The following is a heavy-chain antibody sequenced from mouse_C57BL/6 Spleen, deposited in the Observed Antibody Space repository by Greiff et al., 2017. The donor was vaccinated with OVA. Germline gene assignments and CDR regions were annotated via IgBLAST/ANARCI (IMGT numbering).Heavy chain of an antibody. J-gene: IGHJ3*01. V-gene: IGHV2-2*01. CDR3: ARNKDYYGSSPFAY. D-gene: IGHD1-1*01. Sequence: VKLVESGPGLVQPSQSLSITCTVSGFSLTSYGVHWVRQSPGKGLEWLGVIWSGGSTDYNAAFISRLSISKDNSKSQVFFKMNSLQADDTAIYYCARNKDYYGSSPFAYWGQGTLVTVSA. CDR2: IWSGGST. CDR1: GFSLTSYG.